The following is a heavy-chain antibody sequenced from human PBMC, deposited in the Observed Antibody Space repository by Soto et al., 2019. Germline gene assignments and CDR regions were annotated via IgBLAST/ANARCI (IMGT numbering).Heavy chain of an antibody. Sequence: QVQLQESGPGLVKPSQTLSLTCTVSGGSISSGGYYWSWIRQHPGKGLEWIGYIYYSGSTYYNPSLKSRVTISVDTSKNQFSLKLSSVTAADTAVYYCARTAVAGPTARAFDIWGQGTMVTVSS. CDR3: ARTAVAGPTARAFDI. CDR1: GGSISSGGYY. D-gene: IGHD6-19*01. CDR2: IYYSGST. J-gene: IGHJ3*02. V-gene: IGHV4-31*03.